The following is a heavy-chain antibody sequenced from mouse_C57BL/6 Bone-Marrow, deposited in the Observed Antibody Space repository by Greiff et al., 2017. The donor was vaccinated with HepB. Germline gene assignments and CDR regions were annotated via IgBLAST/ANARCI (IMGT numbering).Heavy chain of an antibody. J-gene: IGHJ2*01. CDR1: GYTFTSYG. CDR3: ARDYGSRDY. V-gene: IGHV1-81*01. CDR2: IYPRSGNT. Sequence: QVTLKESGAELARPGASVKLSCKASGYTFTSYGISWVKQRTGQGLEWIGEIYPRSGNTYYNEKFKGKATLTADKSSSTAYMELRSLTSEDSAVYFCARDYGSRDYWGQGTTLTVSS. D-gene: IGHD1-1*01.